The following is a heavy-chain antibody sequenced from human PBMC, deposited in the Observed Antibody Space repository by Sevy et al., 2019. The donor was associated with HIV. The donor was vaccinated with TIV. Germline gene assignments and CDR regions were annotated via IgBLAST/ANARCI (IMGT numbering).Heavy chain of an antibody. D-gene: IGHD3-16*01. V-gene: IGHV3-74*01. CDR1: GLTFRSDW. CDR2: INRDGSST. Sequence: GGSRRLSCAASGLTFRSDWMHWVRQAPGKGLVWVSRINRDGSSTAYADSVKGRFTISRDNAKNTLYLQMNSLRAEDTSVYYCLSEGGDWFDPWGQGTLVTVSS. CDR3: LSEGGDWFDP. J-gene: IGHJ5*02.